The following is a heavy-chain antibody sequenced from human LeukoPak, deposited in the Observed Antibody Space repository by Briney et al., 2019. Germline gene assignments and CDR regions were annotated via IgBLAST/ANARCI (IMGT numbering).Heavy chain of an antibody. J-gene: IGHJ4*02. CDR2: FDPTDSYT. Sequence: SGESLKISCKASGYSFTNYWITWVRQMPGQGLEWMGRFDPTDSYTNYSPSFQGHVTMSADKSISTAYLQWSSLKASDTAMYYCARLIVGGQDYIDYWGQGALVTVSS. V-gene: IGHV5-10-1*01. CDR3: ARLIVGGQDYIDY. CDR1: GYSFTNYW. D-gene: IGHD2-15*01.